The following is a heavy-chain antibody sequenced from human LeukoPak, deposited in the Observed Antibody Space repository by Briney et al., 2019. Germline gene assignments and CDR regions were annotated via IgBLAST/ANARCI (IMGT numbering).Heavy chain of an antibody. D-gene: IGHD3-3*01. CDR2: INQDGSEK. V-gene: IGHV3-7*01. Sequence: GGSLRLSCAASGFTFSSYWMTWVRQAPGKRLEWVANINQDGSEKYYVDSVKGRFTISRDNAKNSLYLQMNSLRAEDTAVYYCARGSRFGVVGRDAFDIWGQGTMVTVSS. CDR3: ARGSRFGVVGRDAFDI. J-gene: IGHJ3*02. CDR1: GFTFSSYW.